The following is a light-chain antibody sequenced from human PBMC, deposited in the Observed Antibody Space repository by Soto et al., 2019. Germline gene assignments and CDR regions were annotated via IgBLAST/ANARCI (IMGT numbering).Light chain of an antibody. CDR3: QQSYSTPRMYT. J-gene: IGKJ2*01. CDR2: AAS. CDR1: QSISSY. V-gene: IGKV1-39*01. Sequence: DIQMTQSASSLSASVGDRGPITCRASQSISSYLNWYQQKPGKAPKLLNYAASSLQSGVPARFSRSGSGTDFTLSISSLQPEDFATYYCQQSYSTPRMYTFGQGTKLEIK.